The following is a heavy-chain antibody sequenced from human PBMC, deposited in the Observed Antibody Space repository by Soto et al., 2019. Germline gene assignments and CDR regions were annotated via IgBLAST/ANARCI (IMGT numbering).Heavy chain of an antibody. V-gene: IGHV3-23*01. J-gene: IGHJ3*02. CDR1: GFTFSSYA. CDR3: AKNLEDCMSEPDAFAI. Sequence: GGSLRLSCAASGFTFSSYAMSWVRQAPGKGLEWVSAISGSGGSTYYADSVRGRFTISRDNSKNTLYLQMNSLRAEDTAVYYCAKNLEDCMSEPDAFAIWGQGTMVTVSS. D-gene: IGHD2-21*02. CDR2: ISGSGGST.